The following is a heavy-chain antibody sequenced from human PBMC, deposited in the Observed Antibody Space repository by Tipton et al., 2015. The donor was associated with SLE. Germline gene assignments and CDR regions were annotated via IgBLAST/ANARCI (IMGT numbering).Heavy chain of an antibody. J-gene: IGHJ2*01. D-gene: IGHD1-1*01. V-gene: IGHV4-4*02. Sequence: TLSLTCAVSGGSINSSNWWSWVRQPPGKGLEWIGEIYHSGITNYNPSLKSRVTISVDRSKNQFSLQLSSVTAADTAVYYCASVPASGWNSRYFDLWGRGTLVTVSS. CDR2: IYHSGIT. CDR3: ASVPASGWNSRYFDL. CDR1: GGSINSSNW.